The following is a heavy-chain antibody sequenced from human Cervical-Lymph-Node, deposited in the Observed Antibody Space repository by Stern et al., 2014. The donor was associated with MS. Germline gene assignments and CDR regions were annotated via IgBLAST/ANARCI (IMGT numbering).Heavy chain of an antibody. CDR3: SYSSSSDY. CDR1: GFTFSTYT. CDR2: ISRSSSNI. Sequence: EVQLEESGGGLVKPGGSLRLSCAASGFTFSTYTMNWVRQAPGQGLEWVSSISRSSSNIYYADSVRGRFTISRDNAKNSVYLQMNSLRAEDTAVYYCSYSSSSDYWGQGTLVTVSS. D-gene: IGHD6-6*01. J-gene: IGHJ4*02. V-gene: IGHV3-21*01.